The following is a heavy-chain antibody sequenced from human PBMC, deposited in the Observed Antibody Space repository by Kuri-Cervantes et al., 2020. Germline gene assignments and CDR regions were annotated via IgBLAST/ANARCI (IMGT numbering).Heavy chain of an antibody. J-gene: IGHJ4*02. CDR1: GFTFSSYS. V-gene: IGHV3-21*01. CDR2: ISSSSSYI. D-gene: IGHD3-10*01. CDR3: AKDQGDISFDY. Sequence: LIISCAASGFTFSSYSMNWVRQAPGKGLEWVSSISSSSSYIYYADSVRGRFNISRDNAKNSLYLQMNSLRAEDTAVYYCAKDQGDISFDYWGQGTLVTVSS.